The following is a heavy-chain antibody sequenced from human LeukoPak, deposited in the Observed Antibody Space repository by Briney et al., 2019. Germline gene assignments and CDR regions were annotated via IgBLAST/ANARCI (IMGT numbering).Heavy chain of an antibody. CDR2: ISWNSGSM. D-gene: IGHD3-16*02. V-gene: IGHV3-9*01. Sequence: PGGSLRLSCAASGFTFDDYAMHWVRQAPGKGLEWVSGISWNSGSMGYADSVKGRFTISRDNAKNSLYLQMNSLRAEDTALYYCAKESTYDYVWGSYRYFDYWGQGTLVTVSS. CDR3: AKESTYDYVWGSYRYFDY. J-gene: IGHJ4*02. CDR1: GFTFDDYA.